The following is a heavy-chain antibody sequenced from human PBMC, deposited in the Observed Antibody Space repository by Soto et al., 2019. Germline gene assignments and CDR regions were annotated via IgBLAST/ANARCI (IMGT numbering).Heavy chain of an antibody. CDR1: GFSLSTSGVG. D-gene: IGHD1-1*01. V-gene: IGHV2-5*02. CDR2: IYWDDDR. J-gene: IGHJ4*02. Sequence: QITLKESTPTLVKPTQTLTLTCTFSGFSLSTSGVGVGWIRQPPGKALEWLALIYWDDDRRYSPSLKSRLTITKDTYKNQVVLTMTNSDPVDTATYYCEHSPWTGTKAYFDYWGQGTLVTVSS. CDR3: EHSPWTGTKAYFDY.